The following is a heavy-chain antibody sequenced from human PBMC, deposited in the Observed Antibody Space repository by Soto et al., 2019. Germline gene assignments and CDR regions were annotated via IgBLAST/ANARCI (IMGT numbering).Heavy chain of an antibody. D-gene: IGHD2-8*01. J-gene: IGHJ3*02. CDR2: INHSGST. Sequence: QVQLQESGPGLVKPSQTLSLTCTVSGGSISSGGYYWSWIRQPPGKGLEWIGEINHSGSTNYNPSLKSRVTISVDTSKNQFSLKPSSVTAADTAVYYCARGEGYCSNGVCYMRAFDIWGQGTMVTVSS. V-gene: IGHV4-31*03. CDR1: GGSISSGGYY. CDR3: ARGEGYCSNGVCYMRAFDI.